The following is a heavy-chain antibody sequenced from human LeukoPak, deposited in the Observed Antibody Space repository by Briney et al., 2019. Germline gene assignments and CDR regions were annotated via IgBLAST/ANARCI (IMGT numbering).Heavy chain of an antibody. CDR3: ARVKYDILTGYYLEGYMDV. D-gene: IGHD3-9*01. CDR1: GFTFSSYW. J-gene: IGHJ6*03. CDR2: IKQDGSEK. V-gene: IGHV3-7*01. Sequence: GGSLRLSCAASGFTFSSYWMSWVRQAPGKGLEWVANIKQDGSEKYYVDSVKGRFTISRDNAKNSLYLQMNSLRAEDTAVYYCARVKYDILTGYYLEGYMDVWGKGTTVTISS.